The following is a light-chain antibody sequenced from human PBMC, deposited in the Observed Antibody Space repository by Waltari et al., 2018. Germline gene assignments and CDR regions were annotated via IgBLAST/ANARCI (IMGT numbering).Light chain of an antibody. CDR3: ASWDESHYV. J-gene: IGLJ1*01. CDR1: SSNIGSNA. Sequence: GQRVTISCSGSSSNIGSNAVNWYQQLPGTAPNLLIYSNNQRPSGVPDRFSGSKSGTSASLAISGLQSEDEGIYYCASWDESHYVFGPGTTVTVL. V-gene: IGLV1-44*01. CDR2: SNN.